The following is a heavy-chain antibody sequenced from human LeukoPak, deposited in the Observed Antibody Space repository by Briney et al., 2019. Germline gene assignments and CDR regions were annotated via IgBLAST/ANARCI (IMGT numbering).Heavy chain of an antibody. V-gene: IGHV4-34*01. CDR3: ARVTRAIVVVVAANYYYYMDV. J-gene: IGHJ6*03. Sequence: SETLSLTCAVYGGSFSGYYWSWIRQPPGKGLEWIGEINHSGSTNYNPSLKSRVTISVDTSKNQFSLKLSSVTAADTAVYYCARVTRAIVVVVAANYYYYMDVWGKGTTVTVSS. D-gene: IGHD2-15*01. CDR1: GGSFSGYY. CDR2: INHSGST.